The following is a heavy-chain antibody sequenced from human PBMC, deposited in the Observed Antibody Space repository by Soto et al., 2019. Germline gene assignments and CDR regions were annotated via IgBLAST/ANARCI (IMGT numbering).Heavy chain of an antibody. Sequence: QVQLVESGGGVVQTGRSLRLSCATSGFTVSSYGMHWVRQAPGKGLEWVAIIWYDGSNKYYADSVNGRFTISRDNSKNTLYLQMNSLRGEDTAVYYCARDGGXXXAXIXDAFDLWGQGTMVTVSS. J-gene: IGHJ3*01. CDR3: ARDGGXXXAXIXDAFDL. D-gene: IGHD3-10*01. V-gene: IGHV3-33*01. CDR2: IWYDGSNK. CDR1: GFTVSSYG.